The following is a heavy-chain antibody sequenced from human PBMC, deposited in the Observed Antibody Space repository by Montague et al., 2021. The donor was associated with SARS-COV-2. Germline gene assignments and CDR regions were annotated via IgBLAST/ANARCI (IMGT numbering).Heavy chain of an antibody. CDR3: ARAANILSGFYNHPFEY. D-gene: IGHD3-9*01. V-gene: IGHV4-39*07. CDR1: GGSISSSSYY. CDR2: IYYTGST. Sequence: SETLSLTCTVSGGSISSSSYYWGWIRQPPGKGLEWIGSIYYTGSTYYNPSLKSRVTISVDTSKNQFSLKLTSVTPADTAVYYCARAANILSGFYNHPFEYWGQGILVTVSS. J-gene: IGHJ4*02.